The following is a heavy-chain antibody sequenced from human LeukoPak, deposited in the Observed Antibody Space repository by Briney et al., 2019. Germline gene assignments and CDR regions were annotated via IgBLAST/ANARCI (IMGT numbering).Heavy chain of an antibody. CDR1: GFTFSSYS. J-gene: IGHJ4*02. Sequence: PGGSLRLSCAASGFTFSSYSMNWVRQAPGKGLEWVSSISSSSSYIYYPDSVKGRFTISRDNAKNSLYLQMNSLRAEDTAVYYCARDWAVADDYWGQGTLVTVSS. D-gene: IGHD6-19*01. V-gene: IGHV3-21*01. CDR3: ARDWAVADDY. CDR2: ISSSSSYI.